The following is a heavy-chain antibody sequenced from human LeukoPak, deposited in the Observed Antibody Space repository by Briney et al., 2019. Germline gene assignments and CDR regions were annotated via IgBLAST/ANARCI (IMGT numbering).Heavy chain of an antibody. CDR1: GFTFSSSW. J-gene: IGHJ2*01. V-gene: IGHV3-74*01. Sequence: SGGSLRLSCAASGFTFSSSWMFWVRQAPGKGLVWVSHINGDGSRTGFADSVKGRFTISRDNAKNSLYLQMNSLRAEDTALYYCARDLRGYSYGHWYFDLWGRGTLVTVSS. CDR3: ARDLRGYSYGHWYFDL. D-gene: IGHD5-18*01. CDR2: INGDGSRT.